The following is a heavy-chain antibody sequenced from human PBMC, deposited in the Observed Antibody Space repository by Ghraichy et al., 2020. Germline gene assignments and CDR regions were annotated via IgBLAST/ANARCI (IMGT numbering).Heavy chain of an antibody. CDR2: ISSSSYI. Sequence: GGSLRLSCAASGFTFSSYSMNWVRQAPGKGLEWVSSISSSSYIYYADSVKGRFTISRDNAKNSLYLQMNSLRAEDTAVYYCARDHRPGVLDKLWFGEVSLDPWGQGTLVTVSS. CDR3: ARDHRPGVLDKLWFGEVSLDP. CDR1: GFTFSSYS. D-gene: IGHD3-10*01. V-gene: IGHV3-21*01. J-gene: IGHJ5*02.